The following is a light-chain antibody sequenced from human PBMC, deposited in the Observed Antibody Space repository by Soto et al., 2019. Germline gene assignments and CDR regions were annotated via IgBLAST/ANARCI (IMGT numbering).Light chain of an antibody. V-gene: IGLV4-60*02. CDR2: LEGSGSY. CDR1: SGHSSYI. CDR3: ETWDSNTQNWV. Sequence: QSVLTQSSSASASLGSSVKLTCTLSSGHSSYIIAWHQQQPGKAPRYLMKLEGSGSYNKGSGVPDRFSGSSSGADRYLTISNLQFEDEADSYCETWDSNTQNWVFGGGTKVTVL. J-gene: IGLJ3*02.